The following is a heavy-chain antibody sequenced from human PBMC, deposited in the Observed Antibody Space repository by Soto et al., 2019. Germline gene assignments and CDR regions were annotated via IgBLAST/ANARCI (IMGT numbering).Heavy chain of an antibody. Sequence: EVQLVESGGGLVKPGGSLRLSCAASGFTFSSYSMNWVRQAPGKGLEWVSSISSSSSYIYYADSVKGRFTISRDNAKNSLYLQMNSLRAEDTAVYYCARDGRWNWNTYAENTQKHIDYWGKGTLVTVSA. CDR1: GFTFSSYS. CDR3: ARDGRWNWNTYAENTQKHIDY. CDR2: ISSSSSYI. J-gene: IGHJ4*02. D-gene: IGHD1-1*01. V-gene: IGHV3-21*01.